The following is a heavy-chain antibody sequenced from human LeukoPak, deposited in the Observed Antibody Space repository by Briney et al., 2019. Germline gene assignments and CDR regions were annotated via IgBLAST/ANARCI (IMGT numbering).Heavy chain of an antibody. D-gene: IGHD3-22*01. CDR1: GYTVTSYG. CDR2: ISAYNGNT. J-gene: IGHJ2*01. V-gene: IGHV1-18*01. CDR3: ARTIVVETPWYFDL. Sequence: GASVKVSCKASGYTVTSYGIGWVRQAPGQGLEWMGWISAYNGNTNYAQKLQGRVTMTTDTSTSTAYMELRSLRSDDTAVYYCARTIVVETPWYFDLWGRGTLVTVSS.